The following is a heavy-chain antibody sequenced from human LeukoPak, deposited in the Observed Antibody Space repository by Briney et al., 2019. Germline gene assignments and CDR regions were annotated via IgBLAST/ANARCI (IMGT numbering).Heavy chain of an antibody. D-gene: IGHD3-3*01. CDR3: ARGITIFGVVNGNDY. J-gene: IGHJ4*02. V-gene: IGHV1-8*01. Sequence: ASVKVSCKASGYTFTSYDINWVRQAPGQGLEWMGWINPNSGNTGYAQKFQGRVTMTRNTSISTAYMELSSLRSEGTAVYYFARGITIFGVVNGNDYWGQGTLVTVSS. CDR2: INPNSGNT. CDR1: GYTFTSYD.